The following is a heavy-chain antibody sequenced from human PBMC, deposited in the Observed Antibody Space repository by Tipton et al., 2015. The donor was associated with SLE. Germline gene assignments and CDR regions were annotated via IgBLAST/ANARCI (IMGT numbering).Heavy chain of an antibody. CDR2: ISAYNGNT. D-gene: IGHD2-8*02. CDR1: GYTFTSYG. Sequence: QVQLVQSGAEVKKPGASVKVSCKASGYTFTSYGISWVRQAPGQGLEWMGWISAYNGNTNYAQNLQGRVTMTTDTSTSTAYMELRSLRSDDTAVYYCAREPRVVVVYAHRSYGMDVWGQGTTVTVSS. J-gene: IGHJ6*02. CDR3: AREPRVVVVYAHRSYGMDV. V-gene: IGHV1-18*01.